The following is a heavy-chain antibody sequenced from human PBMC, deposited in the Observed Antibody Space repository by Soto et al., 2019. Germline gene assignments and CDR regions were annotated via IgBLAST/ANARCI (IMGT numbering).Heavy chain of an antibody. Sequence: QVQLVQSGAEEKKPGASVKVSCKASGYTFTSYAMHWVRQAPGQRLEWMGWINAGNGNTKYSQKFQGRVTITRDTSASTAYMELSSLRSEDTAVYYCARNYDILTGYYPYYYYYGMDVW. J-gene: IGHJ6*01. CDR1: GYTFTSYA. CDR3: ARNYDILTGYYPYYYYYGMDV. CDR2: INAGNGNT. D-gene: IGHD3-9*01. V-gene: IGHV1-3*05.